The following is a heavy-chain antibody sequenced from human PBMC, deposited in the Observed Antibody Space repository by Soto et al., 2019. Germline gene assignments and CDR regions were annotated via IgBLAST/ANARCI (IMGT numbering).Heavy chain of an antibody. D-gene: IGHD2-2*02. V-gene: IGHV3-74*01. J-gene: IGHJ4*02. CDR3: ARVPHCSSSSCYSYFDN. Sequence: LRLSCAASGFTLSSYWMHWARQAPGKGLVWVSRISSDGSSTNYADSAKGRFTISRDNAKNTLHLQMDSLRVEDTAVYYCARVPHCSSSSCYSYFDNWGQGTLVTVSS. CDR1: GFTLSSYW. CDR2: ISSDGSST.